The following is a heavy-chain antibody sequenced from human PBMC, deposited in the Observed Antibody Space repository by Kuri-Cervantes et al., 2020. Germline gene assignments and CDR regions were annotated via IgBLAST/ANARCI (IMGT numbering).Heavy chain of an antibody. CDR3: ARDRDSVWSGYRPLDY. J-gene: IGHJ4*02. V-gene: IGHV1-8*02. D-gene: IGHD3-3*01. CDR1: GYTFTGYY. Sequence: ASVKVSCKASGYTFTGYYMHWVRQAPGQGLEWMGWMNPNSGNTGYAQKFQGRVTMTRNTSISTAYMELSSLRSDDTAVYYCARDRDSVWSGYRPLDYWGQGTLVTVSS. CDR2: MNPNSGNT.